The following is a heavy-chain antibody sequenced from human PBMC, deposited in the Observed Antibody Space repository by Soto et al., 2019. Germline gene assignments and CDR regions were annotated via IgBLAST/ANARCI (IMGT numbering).Heavy chain of an antibody. J-gene: IGHJ6*02. Sequence: EVQLVESGGGLVQPGGSLRLSCAASGFTFSSYEMNWVRQAPGKGLEWVSYTSSSGSTIYYADSVKGRFTISRDNAKNSLYLQMNSLRAEDTAVYYCARDHKGGYYYYGMDVWGQGTTVTVSS. CDR3: ARDHKGGYYYYGMDV. V-gene: IGHV3-48*03. CDR2: TSSSGSTI. CDR1: GFTFSSYE.